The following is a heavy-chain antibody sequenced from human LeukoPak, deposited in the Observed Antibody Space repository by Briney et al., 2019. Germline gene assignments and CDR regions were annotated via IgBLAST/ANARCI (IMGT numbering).Heavy chain of an antibody. CDR1: GFTFSSYG. D-gene: IGHD5-18*01. CDR3: AKDLLDGYSYDIGFCDY. Sequence: PGRSLRLSCAASGFTFSSYGMHWVRQAPGKGLEWVAVISYDGSNKYYADSVKGRFTISRDNSKNTLYLQMNSLRAEDTAVYYCAKDLLDGYSYDIGFCDYWGQGTLVTVSS. CDR2: ISYDGSNK. J-gene: IGHJ4*02. V-gene: IGHV3-30*18.